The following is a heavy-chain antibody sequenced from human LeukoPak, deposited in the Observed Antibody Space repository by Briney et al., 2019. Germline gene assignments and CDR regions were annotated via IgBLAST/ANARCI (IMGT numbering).Heavy chain of an antibody. CDR3: ARARQYYFGSGSYGW. Sequence: SETLSLTCAVYGGSFSGYYWSWIRQPPGKGLEXXXXINHSGSTNYNPSLKSRVTLSGDTSNNQFSLKLSSVTAADTAVYYCARARQYYFGSGSYGWWGQGTLVTVSS. D-gene: IGHD3-10*01. CDR2: INHSGST. V-gene: IGHV4-34*01. J-gene: IGHJ4*02. CDR1: GGSFSGYY.